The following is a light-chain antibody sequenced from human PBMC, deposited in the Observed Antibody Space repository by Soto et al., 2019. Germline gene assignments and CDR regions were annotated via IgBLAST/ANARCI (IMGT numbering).Light chain of an antibody. Sequence: DIQMTQSPSSLSASVGDRVTITCRASQSISSYLNWYQQKPGKAPKLLIYAAFSLQSGVPSRFSGSGSGTDLTLTISSLQPEDFATYYCRQSYSTPRTFGQGTKVDIK. CDR2: AAF. J-gene: IGKJ1*01. CDR3: RQSYSTPRT. V-gene: IGKV1-39*01. CDR1: QSISSY.